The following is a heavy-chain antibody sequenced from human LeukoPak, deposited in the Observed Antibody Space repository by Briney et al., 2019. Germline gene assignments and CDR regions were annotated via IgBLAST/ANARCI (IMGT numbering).Heavy chain of an antibody. D-gene: IGHD5-18*01. CDR1: GGSISSHY. V-gene: IGHV4-59*11. CDR3: ATIKRGSIFGYFDF. Sequence: SETLSLTCTVSGGSISSHYWSWIRQPPGKGLELIAYLFDSVNTKDNPSLQRRLTLSADTSKNQFSLRLSSVTAADTAVYYCATIKRGSIFGYFDFWGQGIKVTVSS. J-gene: IGHJ4*02. CDR2: LFDSVNT.